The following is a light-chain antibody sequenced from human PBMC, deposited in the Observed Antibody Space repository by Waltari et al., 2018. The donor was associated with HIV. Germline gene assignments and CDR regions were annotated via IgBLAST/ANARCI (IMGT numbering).Light chain of an antibody. CDR2: DAS. CDR3: QQRSSWLLT. CDR1: QSVSTY. J-gene: IGKJ4*01. V-gene: IGKV3-11*01. Sequence: EIVLTQSPATLSLSPGERATLPCRASQSVSTYLAWYQQKPGQAPRLLIYDASNRATGIPARFSGSGSGTDFILTISSLEPEDFAVYYCQQRSSWLLTFGGGTKVEIK.